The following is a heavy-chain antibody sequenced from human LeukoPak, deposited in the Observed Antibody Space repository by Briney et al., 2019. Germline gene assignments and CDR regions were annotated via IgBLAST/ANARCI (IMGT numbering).Heavy chain of an antibody. Sequence: GGSLRLSCAASGFTFSSYAMSWVRQAPGKGLEWVSAISGSGGSTYYADSVKGRFTISRDNSKNTLYLQMNSLRAEDTAVYYCAKDRAGYSSSWPGFDYWGQGTLVTVSS. CDR1: GFTFSSYA. D-gene: IGHD6-13*01. V-gene: IGHV3-23*01. J-gene: IGHJ4*02. CDR2: ISGSGGST. CDR3: AKDRAGYSSSWPGFDY.